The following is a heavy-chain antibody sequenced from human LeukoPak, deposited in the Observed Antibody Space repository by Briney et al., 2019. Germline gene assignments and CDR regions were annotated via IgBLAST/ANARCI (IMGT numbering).Heavy chain of an antibody. Sequence: GGSLGLSCAASGFTFSSYAMSWVRQAPGKGLEWVPAISGSGGSTYYADSVKGRFTISRDNSKNTLYLQMNSLRAEDTAVYYCAKDPENWNYVLDYWGQGTLVTVSS. CDR2: ISGSGGST. CDR1: GFTFSSYA. J-gene: IGHJ4*02. V-gene: IGHV3-23*01. D-gene: IGHD1-7*01. CDR3: AKDPENWNYVLDY.